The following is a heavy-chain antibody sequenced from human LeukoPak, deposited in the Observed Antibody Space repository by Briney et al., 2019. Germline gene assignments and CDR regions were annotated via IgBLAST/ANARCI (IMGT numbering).Heavy chain of an antibody. CDR3: ASSDGDPGAFDI. CDR1: GGSISSYY. J-gene: IGHJ3*02. D-gene: IGHD4-17*01. CDR2: IYTSGST. Sequence: SETLSLTCTVSGGSISSYYWSWIRQPAGKGLEWIGRIYTSGSTNYNPPLKSRVTMSVDTSKNQFSLKLSSVTAADTAVYYCASSDGDPGAFDIWGQGTMVTVSS. V-gene: IGHV4-4*07.